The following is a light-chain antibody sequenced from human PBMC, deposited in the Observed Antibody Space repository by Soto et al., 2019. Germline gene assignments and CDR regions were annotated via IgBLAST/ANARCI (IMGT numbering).Light chain of an antibody. J-gene: IGKJ4*01. V-gene: IGKV3-11*01. CDR3: QQRSNWL. CDR1: QSVSSY. CDR2: DAS. Sequence: EIVLTQSPATLSLSPGERATLSCRASQSVSSYLAWYQQKPGQAPRLLIYDASSRATGIPARFSGSGSGTDFTLTISSLDSEYFAVYYCQQRSNWLFGGGTKVEIK.